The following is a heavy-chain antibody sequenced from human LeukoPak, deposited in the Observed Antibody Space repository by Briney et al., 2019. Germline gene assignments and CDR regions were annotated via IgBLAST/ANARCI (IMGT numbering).Heavy chain of an antibody. CDR1: GFTFSAYY. D-gene: IGHD3-10*01. Sequence: PGGSLRLSCVGSGFTFSAYYLSWIHQAPGKGLEWVSYIGSTDSSIKYADSVKGRFTISRDNAKNSVYLQMNSLRAEDTAVYFCARDSGWELLDTWGQGILVSVAS. J-gene: IGHJ5*02. V-gene: IGHV3-11*01. CDR3: ARDSGWELLDT. CDR2: IGSTDSSI.